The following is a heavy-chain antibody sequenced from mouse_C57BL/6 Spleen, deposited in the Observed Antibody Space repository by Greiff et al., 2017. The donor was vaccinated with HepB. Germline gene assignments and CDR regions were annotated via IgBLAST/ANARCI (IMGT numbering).Heavy chain of an antibody. V-gene: IGHV1-19*01. D-gene: IGHD2-4*01. CDR3: ALAYYDYDGFAY. CDR2: INPYNGGT. Sequence: EVKLMESGPVLVKPGASVKMSCKASGYTFTDYYMNWVKQSHGKSLEWIGVINPYNGGTSYNQKFKGKATLTVDKSSSTAYMELNSLTSEDSAVYYCALAYYDYDGFAYWGQGTLVTVSA. J-gene: IGHJ3*01. CDR1: GYTFTDYY.